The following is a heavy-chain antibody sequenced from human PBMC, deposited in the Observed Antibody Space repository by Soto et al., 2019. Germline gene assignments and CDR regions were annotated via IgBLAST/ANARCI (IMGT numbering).Heavy chain of an antibody. V-gene: IGHV1-69*13. J-gene: IGHJ3*02. Sequence: SVKVSCKASGGTFSSYAISWVRQAPGQGLEWMGGIIPIFGTANYAQKFQGRVTITADESTSTAYMELSSLRSEDTAVYYCAREYFYGSGSPYHDAFDIRGQRTMVTVSS. CDR2: IIPIFGTA. CDR3: AREYFYGSGSPYHDAFDI. CDR1: GGTFSSYA. D-gene: IGHD3-10*01.